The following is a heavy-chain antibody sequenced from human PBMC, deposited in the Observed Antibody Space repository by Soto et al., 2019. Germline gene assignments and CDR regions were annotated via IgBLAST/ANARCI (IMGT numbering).Heavy chain of an antibody. CDR3: AREWGYYYDSSGYYYGDFDY. J-gene: IGHJ4*02. CDR1: GYTFTSYG. V-gene: IGHV1-18*04. D-gene: IGHD3-22*01. Sequence: GASVKVSCKASGYTFTSYGISWVRQAPGQGLEWMGWISAYNGNTNYAQKLQGRVTMTTDISTSTAYMELRSLRSDDTAVYYCAREWGYYYDSSGYYYGDFDYWGQGTLVTVSS. CDR2: ISAYNGNT.